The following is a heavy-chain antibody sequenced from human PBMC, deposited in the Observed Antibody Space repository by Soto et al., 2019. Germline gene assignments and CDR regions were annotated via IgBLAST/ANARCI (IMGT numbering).Heavy chain of an antibody. V-gene: IGHV4-34*01. Sequence: QVQLQQWGAGLLKPSETLSLTCAVYGGSFSGYYWSWIRQPPGQGLEWIGEINHSGSTNYNPSLKSRVTISVDTSKNQFSLRLSSVTAADTAVYYCARVAQDYYGMDVWGQGTTVTVSS. CDR3: ARVAQDYYGMDV. J-gene: IGHJ6*02. CDR2: INHSGST. CDR1: GGSFSGYY.